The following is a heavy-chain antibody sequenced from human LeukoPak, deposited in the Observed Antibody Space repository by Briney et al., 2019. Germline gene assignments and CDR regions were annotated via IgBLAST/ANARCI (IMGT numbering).Heavy chain of an antibody. J-gene: IGHJ4*02. Sequence: SVKVSCKASGGTFSSYAISWVRQAPGQGLEGMGGIIPIFGTANYAQKFQGRVTITADESTSTAYMELSSLRSEDTAVYYCAWGRFLEWLPDYWGQGTLVTVSS. D-gene: IGHD3-3*01. CDR3: AWGRFLEWLPDY. V-gene: IGHV1-69*01. CDR2: IIPIFGTA. CDR1: GGTFSSYA.